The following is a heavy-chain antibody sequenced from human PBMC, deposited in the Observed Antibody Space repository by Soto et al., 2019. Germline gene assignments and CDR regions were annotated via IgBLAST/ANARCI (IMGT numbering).Heavy chain of an antibody. CDR1: GFTFSSYS. Sequence: HPGGSLRLSCAASGFTFSSYSMNWVRQAPGKGLEWVSYISSSSSTIYYADSVKGRFTISRDNAKNSLYLQMNSLRAEDTAVYYCARLLRYFDPGPNAFDIWGQGTMVTVSS. J-gene: IGHJ3*02. V-gene: IGHV3-48*01. CDR2: ISSSSSTI. D-gene: IGHD3-9*01. CDR3: ARLLRYFDPGPNAFDI.